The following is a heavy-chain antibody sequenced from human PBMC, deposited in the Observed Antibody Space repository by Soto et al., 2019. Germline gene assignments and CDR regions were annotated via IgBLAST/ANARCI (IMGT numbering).Heavy chain of an antibody. Sequence: GGSLRLSCAASGFTFSSYGMHWVRQAPGKGLEWVAVISYDGSNKYYADSVKGRFTISRDNSKNTLYLQMNSLRAEDTAVYYCRGYRSDDFDYWRQGTLVTVSS. CDR2: ISYDGSNK. CDR1: GFTFSSYG. CDR3: RGYRSDDFDY. V-gene: IGHV3-30*03. D-gene: IGHD3-16*02. J-gene: IGHJ4*02.